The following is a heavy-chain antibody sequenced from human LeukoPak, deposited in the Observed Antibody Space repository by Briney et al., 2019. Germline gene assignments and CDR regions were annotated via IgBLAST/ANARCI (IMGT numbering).Heavy chain of an antibody. CDR1: GGSISSGGFY. J-gene: IGHJ3*02. Sequence: PSETLSLTCTVSGGSISSGGFYWSWIRQHPGKGLEWIGYIYYSGSTYYNPSLKSRITISVDMSKNQFSLKLSSVTAADTAVYYCARDRSLEYYDSSGYPHWAFDIWGQGTMVTVSS. CDR3: ARDRSLEYYDSSGYPHWAFDI. CDR2: IYYSGST. D-gene: IGHD3-22*01. V-gene: IGHV4-31*03.